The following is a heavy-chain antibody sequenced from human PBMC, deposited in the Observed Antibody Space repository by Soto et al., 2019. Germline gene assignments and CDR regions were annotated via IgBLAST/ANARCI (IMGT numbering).Heavy chain of an antibody. CDR2: IDHGGST. J-gene: IGHJ2*01. CDR1: GGSFSGYY. Sequence: QVQLQQWGAGLLKPSETLSLTCAVYGGSFSGYYWTWIRQPPGKGLEWNGEIDHGGSTNYNPSLTSRFTISVDTSKNQFSLMLSSVTAADTAVYYCARGTYTGGTRYFDLWGRGTLVTVSS. CDR3: ARGTYTGGTRYFDL. V-gene: IGHV4-34*01. D-gene: IGHD3-16*01.